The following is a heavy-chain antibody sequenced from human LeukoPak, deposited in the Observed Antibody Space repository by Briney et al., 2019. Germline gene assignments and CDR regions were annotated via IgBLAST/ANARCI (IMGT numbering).Heavy chain of an antibody. V-gene: IGHV4-38-2*01. CDR3: ARGRITIFGVVTPHFDY. CDR1: GYSISSGYY. D-gene: IGHD3-3*01. CDR2: IYHSGST. J-gene: IGHJ4*02. Sequence: PSETLSLTCAVSGYSISSGYYWGWIRQPPGKGLEWIGSIYHSGSTYYNPSLKSRVTISVDTSKNQFSLKLSSVTAADTAVYYCARGRITIFGVVTPHFDYWGQGNLVTVSS.